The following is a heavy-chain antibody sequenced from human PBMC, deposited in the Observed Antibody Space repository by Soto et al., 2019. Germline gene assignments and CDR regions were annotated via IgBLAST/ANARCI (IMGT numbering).Heavy chain of an antibody. D-gene: IGHD3-9*01. J-gene: IGHJ4*02. CDR2: ISGSGGST. V-gene: IGHV3-23*01. CDR3: AKDAAYYDILTGPFDY. CDR1: GFTFSSYA. Sequence: GGSLKLSCAASGFTFSSYAMSWVRQAPGKGLEWVSAISGSGGSTYYADSVKGRFTTSRDNSKNTLYLQMNSLRAEDTAVYYCAKDAAYYDILTGPFDYWGQGTLVTVSS.